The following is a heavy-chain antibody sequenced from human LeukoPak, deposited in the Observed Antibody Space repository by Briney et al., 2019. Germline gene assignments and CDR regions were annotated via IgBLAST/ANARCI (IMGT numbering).Heavy chain of an antibody. D-gene: IGHD2-2*01. Sequence: GGSLRLSCAASGFTFSNYWMNWVRQAPGKGLEWVANMKEDGSEEYYEDSVKGRFTISRDNAKSALYLQMNSLRAEDTAVYYCARESCSSTSCRNTYDSWGQGTLVTVSS. CDR3: ARESCSSTSCRNTYDS. V-gene: IGHV3-7*01. CDR1: GFTFSNYW. J-gene: IGHJ4*02. CDR2: MKEDGSEE.